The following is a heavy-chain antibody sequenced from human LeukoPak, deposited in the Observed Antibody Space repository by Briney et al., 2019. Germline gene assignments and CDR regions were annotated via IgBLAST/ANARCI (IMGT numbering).Heavy chain of an antibody. CDR1: GGSISSGDYY. D-gene: IGHD3-22*01. Sequence: SETLSLTCTVSGGSISSGDYYWSWIRQHPGEGLEWIGYIYYSGSTYYNPSLKSRVTISVDTSKNQFSLKLSSVTAADTAVYFCARTDSSGYYVAYWGQGTLVTVSS. CDR2: IYYSGST. V-gene: IGHV4-31*03. J-gene: IGHJ4*02. CDR3: ARTDSSGYYVAY.